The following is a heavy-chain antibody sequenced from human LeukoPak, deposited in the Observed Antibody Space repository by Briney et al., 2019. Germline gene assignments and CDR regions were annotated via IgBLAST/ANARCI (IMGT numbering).Heavy chain of an antibody. J-gene: IGHJ5*02. D-gene: IGHD3-22*01. Sequence: SETLSLTCAVYGGSFSGYYWSWIRQPPGKGLEWIGEINHSGSTNYNPSLKSRVTISVDTSKNQFSLNLSSVTAADTAVYYCARGDLYYYDSSGYYNWFDPWGQGTLVTVSS. CDR1: GGSFSGYY. CDR3: ARGDLYYYDSSGYYNWFDP. V-gene: IGHV4-34*01. CDR2: INHSGST.